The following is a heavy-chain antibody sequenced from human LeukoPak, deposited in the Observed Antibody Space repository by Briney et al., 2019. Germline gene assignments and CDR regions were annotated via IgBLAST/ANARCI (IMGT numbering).Heavy chain of an antibody. V-gene: IGHV5-51*01. D-gene: IGHD4-23*01. CDR1: GYSFANYW. CDR3: ARLGQTVVTRGFDY. CDR2: IQPGDSDV. J-gene: IGHJ4*02. Sequence: GESLKISCQGSGYSFANYWIGWVRQMPGEGLEWMGIIQPGDSDVRYGPSFQGQVTISADKSISTAYLQWSSLRASDTAMYYCARLGQTVVTRGFDYWGQGTLVTVSS.